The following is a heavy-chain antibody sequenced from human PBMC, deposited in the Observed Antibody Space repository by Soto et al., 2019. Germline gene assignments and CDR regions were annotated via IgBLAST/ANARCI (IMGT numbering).Heavy chain of an antibody. CDR3: ARTSEATIFGVVIIVRENWFDT. Sequence: SGPTLVNPTQTLTLTCTFSGFSLSTSGVGVGWIRQPPGKALEWLALIYWNDDKRYSPSLKSRLTITKDTSKNQVVLTMTNMDPVDTATYYCARTSEATIFGVVIIVRENWFDTWGQGTLVTVSS. D-gene: IGHD3-3*01. J-gene: IGHJ5*02. CDR2: IYWNDDK. V-gene: IGHV2-5*01. CDR1: GFSLSTSGVG.